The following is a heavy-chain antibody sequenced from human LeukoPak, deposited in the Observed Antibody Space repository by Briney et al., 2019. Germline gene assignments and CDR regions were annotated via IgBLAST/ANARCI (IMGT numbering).Heavy chain of an antibody. D-gene: IGHD2-21*02. J-gene: IGHJ6*03. CDR2: INPNSGDT. CDR3: ARDGVFRFEVGDVYYYYMDV. Sequence: ASVKVSCKASGYTFAGYYMHWVRQAPGQGLEWMGWINPNSGDTKYAQKFQGRVTMTRDTSNNTVYMDLTRLIFDDTAMYYCARDGVFRFEVGDVYYYYMDVWGKGTTVIISS. CDR1: GYTFAGYY. V-gene: IGHV1-2*02.